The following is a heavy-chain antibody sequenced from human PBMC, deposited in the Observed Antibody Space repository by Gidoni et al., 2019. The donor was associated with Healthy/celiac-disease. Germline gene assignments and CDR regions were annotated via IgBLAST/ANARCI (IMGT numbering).Heavy chain of an antibody. D-gene: IGHD3-22*01. V-gene: IGHV5-51*01. CDR2: IYPVDSDT. J-gene: IGHJ4*02. Sequence: EVQLVQSGAEVKKHGESLKIAGKGSGYSVTSYWIGWVRQMPGNGLVWMGFIYPVDSDTSYSPSFPGQVTISADKSISTAYLQWSSLKASDTAMYYCARHWTDSSGYYSCDYWGQGTLVTVSS. CDR3: ARHWTDSSGYYSCDY. CDR1: GYSVTSYW.